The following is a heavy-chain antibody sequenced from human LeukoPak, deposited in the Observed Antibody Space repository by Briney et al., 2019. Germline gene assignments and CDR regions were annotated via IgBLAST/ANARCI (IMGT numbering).Heavy chain of an antibody. CDR1: GFGVSNNY. CDR2: IYSGAAT. V-gene: IGHV3-53*01. J-gene: IGHJ3*02. CDR3: ARDPGLNAFDI. Sequence: AGSLRLSCTASGFGVSNNYMSRVRQAPGKGLEWVAVIYSGAATFYADAVKGRFSLSRDNSQNALFLQMNSLKVEDSAVYYCARDPGLNAFDIWGQGTMVTVSS.